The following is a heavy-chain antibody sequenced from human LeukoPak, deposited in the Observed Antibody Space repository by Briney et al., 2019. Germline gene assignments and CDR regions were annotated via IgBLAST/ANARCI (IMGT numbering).Heavy chain of an antibody. CDR3: AKGPDGEWYFDY. D-gene: IGHD3-10*01. V-gene: IGHV3-43D*03. CDR1: GFTFSSYA. Sequence: PGGSLRLSCAASGFTFSSYAMSWVRQAPGKGLEWVSLISWGGGSTYYADSVKGRFTISRDNSKNSLYLQMNSLRAEDTALYYCAKGPDGEWYFDYWGQGTLVTVSS. CDR2: ISWGGGST. J-gene: IGHJ4*02.